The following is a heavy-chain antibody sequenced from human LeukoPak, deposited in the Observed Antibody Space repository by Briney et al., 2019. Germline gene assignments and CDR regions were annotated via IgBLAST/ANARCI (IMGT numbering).Heavy chain of an antibody. CDR1: GGPFSGYS. Sequence: PSETLSLTCAVHGGPFSGYSWNWIRQPPGMGLEWIGEVNHSGSTNYNPSLKSRVTISVDTAKNQFSLKLSSVNAADTSVYYCARGGYSGYRSRFDYWGQGTLVTVSS. D-gene: IGHD5-12*01. CDR2: VNHSGST. CDR3: ARGGYSGYRSRFDY. V-gene: IGHV4-34*01. J-gene: IGHJ4*02.